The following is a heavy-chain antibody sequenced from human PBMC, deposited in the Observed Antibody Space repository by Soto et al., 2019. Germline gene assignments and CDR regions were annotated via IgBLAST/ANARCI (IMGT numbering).Heavy chain of an antibody. CDR3: ARGRLLWFGELGRRYYYYVMDV. Sequence: PSETLSLTCAVYGGSFSGYYWSWIRQPPGKGLEWIGEINHSGSTNYNPSLKSRVTISVDTSKNQFSLKLSSVTAADTAVYYCARGRLLWFGELGRRYYYYVMDVWGQGTTVTVSS. V-gene: IGHV4-34*01. D-gene: IGHD3-10*01. J-gene: IGHJ6*02. CDR2: INHSGST. CDR1: GGSFSGYY.